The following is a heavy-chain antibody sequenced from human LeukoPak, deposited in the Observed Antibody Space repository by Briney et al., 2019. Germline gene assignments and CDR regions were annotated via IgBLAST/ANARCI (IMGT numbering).Heavy chain of an antibody. CDR3: AKMVYAIRNWFDP. D-gene: IGHD2-8*01. J-gene: IGHJ5*02. CDR1: GFTFSSYA. Sequence: GASLGLSCAASGFTFSSYAMRWVRQAPGKGLEWVSAISGSGGSTYYADSVKGRFTISRDNSKNTLYLQMNSLRAEYTAVYYCAKMVYAIRNWFDPWGQGTLVTVSS. V-gene: IGHV3-23*01. CDR2: ISGSGGST.